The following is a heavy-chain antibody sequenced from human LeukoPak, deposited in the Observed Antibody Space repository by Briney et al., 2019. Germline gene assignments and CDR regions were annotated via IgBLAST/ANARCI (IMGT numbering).Heavy chain of an antibody. CDR3: VRDPSSVGPRDY. CDR1: GDSIRSSRYY. V-gene: IGHV4-39*07. D-gene: IGHD2-15*01. J-gene: IGHJ4*02. Sequence: PSETLSLTCTVSGDSIRSSRYYWGWIRQPPGKGLEWIGSIYYSGSTSYKPSLKSRVTISVDTAKNQFSLKLSSVTAADTAVYYCVRDPSSVGPRDYWGQGSLVTVSS. CDR2: IYYSGST.